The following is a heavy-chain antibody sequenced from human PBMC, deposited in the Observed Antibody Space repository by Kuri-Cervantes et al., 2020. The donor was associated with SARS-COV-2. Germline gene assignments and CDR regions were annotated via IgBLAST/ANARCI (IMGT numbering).Heavy chain of an antibody. Sequence: LSLTCAASGFTVSSNYMSWVRQAPGKGLEWVSVIYSGGSTYYADSVKGRFTISRDNSKNTLYLQRNSLRAEDTAVYYCARDPRYCSGGSCYFPGAFDIWGQGTMVTVSS. CDR2: IYSGGST. CDR3: ARDPRYCSGGSCYFPGAFDI. V-gene: IGHV3-66*01. CDR1: GFTVSSNY. J-gene: IGHJ3*02. D-gene: IGHD2-15*01.